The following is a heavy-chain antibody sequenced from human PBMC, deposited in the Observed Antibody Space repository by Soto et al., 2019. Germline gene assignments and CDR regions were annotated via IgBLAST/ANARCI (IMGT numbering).Heavy chain of an antibody. J-gene: IGHJ6*02. CDR3: ARSPLYYYGSGSYRYYYGMDV. CDR2: INAGNGNT. D-gene: IGHD3-10*01. Sequence: QVQLVQSGAEVKKPGASVKVSCKASGYTFTSYAMHWVRQAPGQRLEWMGWINAGNGNTKYSQKFQGRVTITRDTSASTAYMELSSLRSEDTAVYYCARSPLYYYGSGSYRYYYGMDVCGQGTTVTVSS. CDR1: GYTFTSYA. V-gene: IGHV1-3*01.